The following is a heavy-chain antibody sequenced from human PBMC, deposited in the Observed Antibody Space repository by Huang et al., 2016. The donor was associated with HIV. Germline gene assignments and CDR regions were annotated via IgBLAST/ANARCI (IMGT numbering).Heavy chain of an antibody. CDR2: IKSKTDGGTT. V-gene: IGHV3-15*01. J-gene: IGHJ3*02. CDR3: TPESESSGWTMDHDAFDI. Sequence: EVQLVESGGGLVKPGGSLRLSCAASGFTFSNAWMSWVRQAPGKGLEWVGRIKSKTDGGTTDYAATVKGRFTISRDDSKNTLYLPMNSLKTEDTAVYYCTPESESSGWTMDHDAFDIWGQGTMVTVSS. D-gene: IGHD6-19*01. CDR1: GFTFSNAW.